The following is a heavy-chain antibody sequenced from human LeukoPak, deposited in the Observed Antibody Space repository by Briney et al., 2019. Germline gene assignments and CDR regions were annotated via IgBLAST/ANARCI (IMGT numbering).Heavy chain of an antibody. CDR2: INSDGSST. CDR3: ASEAGSYSFSFDY. D-gene: IGHD3-10*01. V-gene: IGHV3-74*01. Sequence: GGSLRLSCAASGFTFSSYWMHWVRQAPGKGLVWVSRINSDGSSTSYADSVKGRFTISRDNAKSTLYLQMNSLRAEDTAVYYCASEAGSYSFSFDYWGQGTLVTVSS. J-gene: IGHJ4*02. CDR1: GFTFSSYW.